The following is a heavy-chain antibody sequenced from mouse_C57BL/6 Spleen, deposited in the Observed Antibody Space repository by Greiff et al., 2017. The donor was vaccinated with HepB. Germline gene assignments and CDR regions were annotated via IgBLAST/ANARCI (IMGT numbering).Heavy chain of an antibody. CDR1: GFSLTSYA. V-gene: IGHV2-9-1*01. CDR3: ARSGEKKFLLRAYFDV. D-gene: IGHD1-1*01. Sequence: VQLQQSGPGLVAPSQSLSITCTVSGFSLTSYAISWVRQPPGKGLEWLGVIWTGGGTNYNSALKSRLSISKDNSKSQVFLKMNSLQTDDTARYYCARSGEKKFLLRAYFDVWGTGTTVTVSS. J-gene: IGHJ1*03. CDR2: IWTGGGT.